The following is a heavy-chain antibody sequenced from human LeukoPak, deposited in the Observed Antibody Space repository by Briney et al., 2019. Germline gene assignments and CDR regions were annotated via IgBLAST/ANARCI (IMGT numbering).Heavy chain of an antibody. V-gene: IGHV6-1*01. CDR2: TYYRSKWYN. J-gene: IGHJ5*02. Sequence: SQTLSLTCAISGDSVSSNSAAWNWIRQSPSRGLEWLGRTYYRSKWYNDYAVSVKSRITINPDTSKNQFSLQPSSVTPEDTAVYYCARQNNTYHHYNLGWFDPWGQGTLVTVSS. CDR1: GDSVSSNSAA. CDR3: ARQNNTYHHYNLGWFDP. D-gene: IGHD5-24*01.